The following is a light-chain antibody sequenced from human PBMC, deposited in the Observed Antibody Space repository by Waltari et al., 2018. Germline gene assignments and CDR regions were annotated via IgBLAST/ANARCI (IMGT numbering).Light chain of an antibody. CDR2: EGS. Sequence: QSALTQPASVSGSPGQSITISCTGTSSDVGTYNIVSWYQQHPGKAPKLMIYEGSKRPSGVSNRFSGSKSGNTASLTISGLQAEDEADYYCCSHAGGSSWVFGGGTKLTVL. CDR3: CSHAGGSSWV. V-gene: IGLV2-23*01. CDR1: SSDVGTYNI. J-gene: IGLJ3*02.